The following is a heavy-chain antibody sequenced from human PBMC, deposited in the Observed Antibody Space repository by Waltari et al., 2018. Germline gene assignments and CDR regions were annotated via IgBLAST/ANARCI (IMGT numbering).Heavy chain of an antibody. D-gene: IGHD3-22*01. J-gene: IGHJ4*02. CDR1: GGSFSGYY. V-gene: IGHV4-34*01. CDR3: ARDDSSGYQFDY. Sequence: QVQLQQWGAGLLKPSETLSLTCAVYGGSFSGYYCTLTRQPPGKGLEWIGEINHSGSTNYNPSLKSRVTISVDTSKNQFSLKLSSVTAADTAVYYCARDDSSGYQFDYWGQGTLVTVSS. CDR2: INHSGST.